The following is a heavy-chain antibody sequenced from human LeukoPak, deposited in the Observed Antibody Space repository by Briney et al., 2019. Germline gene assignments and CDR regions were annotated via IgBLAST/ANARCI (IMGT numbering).Heavy chain of an antibody. D-gene: IGHD3-22*01. V-gene: IGHV4-30-2*01. J-gene: IGHJ4*02. CDR3: ARAPQYYYDSSGYYDY. CDR2: IYHSGST. Sequence: SETLSLTCAVSGGPISSGGYSWSRIRQPPRKGLEWIGYIYHSGSTYYNPSLKSRVTISVDRSKNQFSLKLSSVTAADTAVYYCARAPQYYYDSSGYYDYWGQGTLVTVSS. CDR1: GGPISSGGYS.